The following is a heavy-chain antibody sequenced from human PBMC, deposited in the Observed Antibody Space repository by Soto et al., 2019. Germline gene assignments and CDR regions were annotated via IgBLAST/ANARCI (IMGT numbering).Heavy chain of an antibody. CDR2: ISGSGGST. J-gene: IGHJ6*02. V-gene: IGHV3-23*01. CDR1: GFTFSSYA. Sequence: GGSLRLSCAASGFTFSSYAMSWVRQAPGKGLEWVSAISGSGGSTYYADSVKGRFTISRDNSKNTLYLQMNSLRAEDTAVYYCAKAGEDYGDYSYYYYGMDVWGQGTTVTVS. D-gene: IGHD4-17*01. CDR3: AKAGEDYGDYSYYYYGMDV.